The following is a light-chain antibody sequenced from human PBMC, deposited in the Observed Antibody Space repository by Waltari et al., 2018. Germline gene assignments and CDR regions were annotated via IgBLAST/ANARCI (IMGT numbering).Light chain of an antibody. Sequence: DIQMTQSPSSLSASIGDRVTITCRASENIGSYLNWYQQRTGEAPKLLIYATSTLQTEVPSRFSGSGPRTDFTLTISSLQPEDFATYYCQHTFETPYSFGQGTKLESK. J-gene: IGKJ2*01. CDR3: QHTFETPYS. CDR1: ENIGSY. CDR2: ATS. V-gene: IGKV1-39*01.